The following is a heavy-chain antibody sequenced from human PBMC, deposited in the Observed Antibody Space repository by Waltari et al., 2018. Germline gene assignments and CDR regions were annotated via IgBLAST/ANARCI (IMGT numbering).Heavy chain of an antibody. V-gene: IGHV1-69*05. Sequence: QVQLVQSGAEVKKPGSSVKVSCKASGGTFSSYAISWVRQAPGQGLEWMGGIIPIFGTANYAQKFQGRVTITTDESTSTAYMELSSLRSEDTAVYYCARDLVVVAASKGYYGMDVWGQGTTVTVSS. J-gene: IGHJ6*02. CDR3: ARDLVVVAASKGYYGMDV. CDR1: GGTFSSYA. D-gene: IGHD2-15*01. CDR2: IIPIFGTA.